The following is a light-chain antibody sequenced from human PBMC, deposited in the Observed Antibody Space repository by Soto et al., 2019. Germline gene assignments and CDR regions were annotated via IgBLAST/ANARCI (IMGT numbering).Light chain of an antibody. V-gene: IGKV1-9*01. J-gene: IGKJ5*01. CDR3: QQLNDYPIT. CDR2: AAS. CDR1: QGISSY. Sequence: IQLTQSPSSLSASVGDRVTITCRASQGISSYLAWYQQKPGKAPKLLIYAASTLQSGVPSSFSGSGSGTDFTLTISSLQPEDFATYYCQQLNDYPITFGQGTRLEIK.